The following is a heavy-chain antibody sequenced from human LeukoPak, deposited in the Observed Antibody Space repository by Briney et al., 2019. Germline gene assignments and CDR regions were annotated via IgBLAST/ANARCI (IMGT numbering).Heavy chain of an antibody. CDR2: ISYDGSNK. CDR3: ARDLSGNYYFGY. V-gene: IGHV3-30-3*01. J-gene: IGHJ4*02. Sequence: PGGSLRLSCAASGFTFSSYAMHWVRQAPGKGLEWVALISYDGSNKYYADSVKGRFTISRDNSKNTLYLQMNSLRPEDTAVYCCARDLSGNYYFGYWGQGTLVTVSS. CDR1: GFTFSSYA. D-gene: IGHD1-26*01.